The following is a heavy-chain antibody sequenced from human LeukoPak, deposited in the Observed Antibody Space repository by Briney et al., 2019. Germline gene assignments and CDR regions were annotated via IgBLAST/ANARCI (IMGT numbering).Heavy chain of an antibody. Sequence: SETLSLTCTVSGGSISSYYWSWIRQPPGKGLEWIGYIYYSGSTNYNPSLKSRVTISVDTSKNQFSLKLSSVTAADTAVYYCARPPDRRSSTSWHPRNYYYYGMDVWGQGTTVTVSS. D-gene: IGHD2-2*01. CDR2: IYYSGST. CDR1: GGSISSYY. V-gene: IGHV4-59*08. J-gene: IGHJ6*02. CDR3: ARPPDRRSSTSWHPRNYYYYGMDV.